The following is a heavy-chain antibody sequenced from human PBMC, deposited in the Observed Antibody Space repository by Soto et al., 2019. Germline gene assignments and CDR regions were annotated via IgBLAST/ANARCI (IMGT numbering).Heavy chain of an antibody. J-gene: IGHJ6*02. V-gene: IGHV1-69*13. CDR3: AREARCTNGVCWGIYYYYGMDV. CDR2: IIPIFGTA. Sequence: GASVKVSCKASGGTFSSYAISWVRQAPGQGLEWMGGIIPIFGTANYAQKFQGRVTITADESTSTAYMELSSLRSEDTAVYYCAREARCTNGVCWGIYYYYGMDVWGQGTTVTVSS. D-gene: IGHD2-8*01. CDR1: GGTFSSYA.